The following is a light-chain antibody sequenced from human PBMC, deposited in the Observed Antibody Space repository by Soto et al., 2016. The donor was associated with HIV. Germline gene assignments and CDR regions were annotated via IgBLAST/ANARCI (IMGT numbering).Light chain of an antibody. CDR3: QQSYTYPLT. J-gene: IGKJ5*01. V-gene: IGKV1-39*01. Sequence: DIQMTQSPSSLSASVGDRVTITCRSSQMINSYLNWYQQKLAKAPKLLIYAASSLQVGVPSRFSGSGSGTDFSLTISNLQPEDFATYYCQQSYTYPLTFGQGTRLEI. CDR2: AAS. CDR1: QMINSY.